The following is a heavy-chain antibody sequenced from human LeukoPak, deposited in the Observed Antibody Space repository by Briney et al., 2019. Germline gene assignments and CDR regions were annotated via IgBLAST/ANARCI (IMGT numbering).Heavy chain of an antibody. CDR2: INWNGGST. J-gene: IGHJ6*03. CDR3: ARGSYYDWYYYMDV. D-gene: IGHD3-22*01. Sequence: GGSLRLSCAASGFTFDDYGMSWVRQAPGKGLEWVSGINWNGGSTGYADSVKGRFTISGDNAKNSLYLQMNSLRAEDTALYYCARGSYYDWYYYMDVWGKGTTVTVSS. V-gene: IGHV3-20*04. CDR1: GFTFDDYG.